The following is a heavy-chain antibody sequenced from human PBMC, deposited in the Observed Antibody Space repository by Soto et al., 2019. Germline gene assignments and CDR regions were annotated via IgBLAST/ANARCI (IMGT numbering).Heavy chain of an antibody. CDR1: GYTFTSSG. CDR3: VRRHVSATGIDWFDP. Sequence: ASVKVSCKASGYTFTSSGIHWVRQAPGQSLEWMGWINAANGDTKYSPKFQGRVTITRDTSASTAYMELSSLRSADTAVYYCVRRHVSATGIDWFDPWGQRTLVTSPQ. D-gene: IGHD6-13*01. V-gene: IGHV1-3*01. J-gene: IGHJ5*02. CDR2: INAANGDT.